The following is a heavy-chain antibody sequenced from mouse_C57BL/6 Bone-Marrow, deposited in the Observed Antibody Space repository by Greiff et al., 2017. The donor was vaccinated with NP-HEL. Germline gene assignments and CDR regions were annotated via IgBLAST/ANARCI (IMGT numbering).Heavy chain of an antibody. Sequence: QVQLQQSGAELAKPGASVKLSCKASGYTFTSYWMHWVKQRPGQGLEWIGYINPSSGYTKYNQKFKDKATLTADKSSLAAYMQLSSLTYEDSAVYYCARSTGSYWYFDVWGTGTTVTVSS. J-gene: IGHJ1*03. CDR2: INPSSGYT. CDR1: GYTFTSYW. V-gene: IGHV1-7*01. CDR3: ARSTGSYWYFDV. D-gene: IGHD4-1*02.